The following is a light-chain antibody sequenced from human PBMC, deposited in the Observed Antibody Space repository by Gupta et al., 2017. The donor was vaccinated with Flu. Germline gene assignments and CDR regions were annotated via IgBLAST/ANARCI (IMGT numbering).Light chain of an antibody. Sequence: SANVGSNNLIPYHQLPGTAPTHLLFSNIRRPSAVPDRCSGSKSGASASLVIICLQSEDEANYYCAAWDNSLNAYWVFGGGTKLTVL. J-gene: IGLJ3*02. CDR1: SANVGSNN. V-gene: IGLV1-44*01. CDR3: AAWDNSLNAYWV. CDR2: SNI.